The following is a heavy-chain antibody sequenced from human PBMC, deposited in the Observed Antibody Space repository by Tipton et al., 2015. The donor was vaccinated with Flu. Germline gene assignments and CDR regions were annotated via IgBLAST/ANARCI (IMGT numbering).Heavy chain of an antibody. CDR2: IYSSGST. D-gene: IGHD4-11*01. Sequence: TLSLTCTVSGGSISSSSYYWGWIRQPPGKGLEWIGSIYSSGSTYYNPSLKSRVTMSVARSNDQFSLRLTSVTAADTAVYFCARRTFSNYVSEPKNWFDFWGQGTLVTVSS. CDR1: GGSISSSSYY. V-gene: IGHV4-39*07. J-gene: IGHJ5*01. CDR3: ARRTFSNYVSEPKNWFDF.